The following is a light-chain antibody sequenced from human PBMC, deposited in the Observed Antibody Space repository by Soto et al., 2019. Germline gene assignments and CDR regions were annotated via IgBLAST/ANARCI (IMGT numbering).Light chain of an antibody. CDR3: QQRSNWPPEYT. V-gene: IGKV3-11*01. Sequence: EIVLTQSPATLSLSPGERATLSCRASQSVSRYLAWYQQKPGQAPRLLIYDTSNRASGIPARFSGSGSGTDFTLTISSLETEDFAVYYCQQRSNWPPEYTFGQGTSLEIK. J-gene: IGKJ2*01. CDR2: DTS. CDR1: QSVSRY.